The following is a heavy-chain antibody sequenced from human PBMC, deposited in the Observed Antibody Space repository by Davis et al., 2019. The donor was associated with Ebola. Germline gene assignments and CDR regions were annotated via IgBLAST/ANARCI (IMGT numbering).Heavy chain of an antibody. Sequence: GESLKISCAASGFTFSRNGMHWVRQAPGKGLEWVAFIRFDGSNKYYADSVKGRFTISRDNSKNTLYLQINTLSVEDTAVYYCARDMGTAMVLYDYGMDVWGKGTTVTVSS. J-gene: IGHJ6*04. CDR2: IRFDGSNK. V-gene: IGHV3-30*02. CDR1: GFTFSRNG. D-gene: IGHD5-18*01. CDR3: ARDMGTAMVLYDYGMDV.